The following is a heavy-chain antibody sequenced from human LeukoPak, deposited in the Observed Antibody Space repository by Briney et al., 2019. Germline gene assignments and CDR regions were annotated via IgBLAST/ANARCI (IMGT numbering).Heavy chain of an antibody. D-gene: IGHD2-15*01. CDR3: AIYVAAAPRPWFDP. CDR1: GFTFSYAW. CDR2: VKIKADGGTV. Sequence: GGSLRLSCAASGFTFSYAWMSWVRQAPGKGLEWVGRVKIKADGGTVEYAAPVKGRFTISRDDSKNTLYLQMNSLKGEDTAMYYCAIYVAAAPRPWFDPWGQGTLVTVSS. V-gene: IGHV3-15*01. J-gene: IGHJ5*02.